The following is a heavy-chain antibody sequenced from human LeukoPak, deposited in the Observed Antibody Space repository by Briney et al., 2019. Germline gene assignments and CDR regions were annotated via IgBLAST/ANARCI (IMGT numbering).Heavy chain of an antibody. V-gene: IGHV1-69*05. D-gene: IGHD2-15*01. CDR2: IIPIFGTA. J-gene: IGHJ5*02. CDR1: GGTFSSYA. CDR3: ARVKDCSGGSCYPPYNWFDP. Sequence: SVKVSRKASGGTFSSYAISWVRQAPGQGLEWMGGIIPIFGTANYAQKFQGRVTITTDESTSTAYMELSSLRSEDTAVYYCARVKDCSGGSCYPPYNWFDPWGQGTLVTVSS.